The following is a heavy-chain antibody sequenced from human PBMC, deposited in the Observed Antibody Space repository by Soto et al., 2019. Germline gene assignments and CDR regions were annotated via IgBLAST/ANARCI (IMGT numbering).Heavy chain of an antibody. CDR1: GGTFSSYA. D-gene: IGHD6-13*01. CDR3: ARDVIAAAGTAG. J-gene: IGHJ4*02. CDR2: IIPIFGTA. V-gene: IGHV1-69*12. Sequence: QVQLVQSGAEVKKPGSSVKVSCKASGGTFSSYAISWVRQAPGQGLEWMGGIIPIFGTANYAQKYQGRVTITADESTSTAYMELSSLRSEGTAVYYWARDVIAAAGTAGWGQGTLVTVCS.